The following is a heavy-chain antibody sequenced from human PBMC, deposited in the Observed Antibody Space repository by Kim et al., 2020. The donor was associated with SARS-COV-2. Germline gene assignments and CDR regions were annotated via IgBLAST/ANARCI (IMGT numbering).Heavy chain of an antibody. CDR3: ARTYSSTVGY. CDR1: GFTFSDFS. Sequence: GGSLRLSCAASGFTFSDFSMSWIRQAPGGGLEWVSYISASGSTIYYADSVKGRFTISRDNAKNSLYLQMNSLRVDDTAAYYCARTYSSTVGYWGQGTLVTVSS. J-gene: IGHJ4*02. V-gene: IGHV3-11*01. D-gene: IGHD2-21*01. CDR2: ISASGSTI.